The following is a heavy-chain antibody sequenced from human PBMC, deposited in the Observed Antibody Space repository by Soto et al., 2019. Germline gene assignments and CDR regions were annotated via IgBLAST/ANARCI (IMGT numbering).Heavy chain of an antibody. Sequence: GGSLRLSCVASVFTFSSYAMNWVRQAPGKWLEWFSTISNNLYNTXXADSVKGRXTISRYNSKNTXYLQMXKLRAEDTAVYYCSKQLAAAGSDYWGQGTMVTVSS. CDR1: VFTFSSYA. CDR3: SKQLAAAGSDY. V-gene: IGHV3-23*01. CDR2: ISNNLYNT. J-gene: IGHJ4*02. D-gene: IGHD6-13*01.